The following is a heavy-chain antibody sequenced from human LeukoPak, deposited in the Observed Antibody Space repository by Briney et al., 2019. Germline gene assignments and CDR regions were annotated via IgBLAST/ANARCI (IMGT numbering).Heavy chain of an antibody. V-gene: IGHV3-21*01. D-gene: IGHD5-18*01. CDR3: ARASGDIVETATMGSY. CDR2: ISSSSSSI. Sequence: GGSLRLSCAASGFTFNGYSMNWVRQAPGKGLEWVSSISSSSSSIYYADSVKGRFTISRDNAKNSLYLQMNSLRAEDTAVYYCARASGDIVETATMGSYWGQETLVTVSS. J-gene: IGHJ4*02. CDR1: GFTFNGYS.